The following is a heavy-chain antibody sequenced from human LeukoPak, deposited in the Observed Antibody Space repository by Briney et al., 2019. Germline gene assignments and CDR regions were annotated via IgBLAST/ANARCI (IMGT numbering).Heavy chain of an antibody. J-gene: IGHJ3*02. CDR1: GITVITYG. CDR3: ATLSTDVLRYFDWLSGNDAFDI. Sequence: GGSLRLSCTASGITVITYGMHWVRQAPGKGLEWVAIIWYDGTKKYYADSVKGRFTISRDDSKNTLYLQMNSLKTEDTAVYYCATLSTDVLRYFDWLSGNDAFDIWGQGTMVTVSS. CDR2: IWYDGTKK. V-gene: IGHV3-33*01. D-gene: IGHD3-9*01.